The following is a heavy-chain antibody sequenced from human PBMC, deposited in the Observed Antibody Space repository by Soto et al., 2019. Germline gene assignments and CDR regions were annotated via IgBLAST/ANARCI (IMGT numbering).Heavy chain of an antibody. CDR2: ISYDGSYN. CDR3: ARTTGFMTTPDR. CDR1: GFTFSNYG. Sequence: QVQLVESGGGVVQPGRSLRLSCAASGFTFSNYGMHWVRQAPGKGLEWVAVISYDGSYNYYADSVKGRFTISRDNSKNTLYLQMNSLRADDTAVYYCARTTGFMTTPDRWGQGTLVTVSS. V-gene: IGHV3-30*03. J-gene: IGHJ5*02. D-gene: IGHD3-16*01.